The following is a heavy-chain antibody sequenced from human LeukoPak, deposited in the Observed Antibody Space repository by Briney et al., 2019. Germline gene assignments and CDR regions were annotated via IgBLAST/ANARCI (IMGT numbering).Heavy chain of an antibody. Sequence: ASVKVSCKASGGTFSSYAISWVRQAPGQGLEWMGGIILIFGTANYAQKFQGRVTITTDESTSTAYMELSSLRSEDTAVYYCARVDGGLTHYWGQGTLVTVSS. V-gene: IGHV1-69*05. J-gene: IGHJ4*02. CDR1: GGTFSSYA. CDR3: ARVDGGLTHY. CDR2: IILIFGTA. D-gene: IGHD2-15*01.